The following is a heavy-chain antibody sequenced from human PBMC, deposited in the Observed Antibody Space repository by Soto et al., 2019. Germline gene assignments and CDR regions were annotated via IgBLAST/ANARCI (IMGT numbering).Heavy chain of an antibody. D-gene: IGHD6-13*01. CDR1: GGSISSDY. CDR2: VYTSGYS. CDR3: SREPTTAGTVNWFDP. Sequence: VQLQESGPGLVKPSETLSLICTVSGGSISSDYLSWIRQPAGKGLEWIGRVYTSGYSNSNPSLNSRVTMSVDTSKKQFSLNLSSVTAADTAVYYCSREPTTAGTVNWFDPWGQGTLVTVSS. V-gene: IGHV4-4*07. J-gene: IGHJ5*02.